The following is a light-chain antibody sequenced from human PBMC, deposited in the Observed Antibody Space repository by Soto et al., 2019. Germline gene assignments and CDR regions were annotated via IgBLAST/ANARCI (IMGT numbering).Light chain of an antibody. V-gene: IGKV1-17*01. Sequence: DIQMTHSPSSLSASVGDRVTITCRASQAIGNDLGWYQQKPGKAPNRLIYSASRLQSGVPSRFSGSGSGTEFTLTISSLQPEDFATYYCLQHNSFPRAFGAGTKVDIK. CDR3: LQHNSFPRA. CDR2: SAS. J-gene: IGKJ4*01. CDR1: QAIGND.